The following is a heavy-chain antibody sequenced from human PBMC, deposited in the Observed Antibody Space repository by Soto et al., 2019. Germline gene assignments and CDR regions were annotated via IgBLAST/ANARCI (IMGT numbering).Heavy chain of an antibody. D-gene: IGHD2-2*01. Sequence: GHSLKISWKGSGYSFTSYWIVWVRQMPGKGLEWMGIIYPGDSDTRYSPSFQGQVTISADKSISTAYLQWSSLKASDTAMYYCARHAYCSSTSCYQQWGYYYYYMDVWGKGTTVTVSS. CDR3: ARHAYCSSTSCYQQWGYYYYYMDV. CDR1: GYSFTSYW. J-gene: IGHJ6*03. V-gene: IGHV5-51*01. CDR2: IYPGDSDT.